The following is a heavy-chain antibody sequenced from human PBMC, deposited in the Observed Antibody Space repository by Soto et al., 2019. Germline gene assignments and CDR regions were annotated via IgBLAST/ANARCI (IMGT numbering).Heavy chain of an antibody. CDR2: ISYDGSNK. V-gene: IGHV3-30-3*01. J-gene: IGHJ6*02. CDR1: GFTFSSYA. Sequence: QVQLVESGGGVVQPGRSLRLSCAASGFTFSSYAMHWVRQAPGKGLEWVAVISYDGSNKYYADSVKGRFTISRDNSKNTLYLQMNCLRAEDTAVYYCAREQYYSDSSGYHEGGAMDVWGQGTTVTVSS. D-gene: IGHD3-22*01. CDR3: AREQYYSDSSGYHEGGAMDV.